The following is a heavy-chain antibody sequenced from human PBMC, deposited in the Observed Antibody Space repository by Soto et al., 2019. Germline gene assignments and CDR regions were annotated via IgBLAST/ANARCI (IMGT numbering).Heavy chain of an antibody. CDR1: GFTFSSYA. Sequence: GGSLRLSCVASGFTFSSYAMHWVRQAPGKGLEWVAVISYDGSNKYYADSVKGRFTISRDNSKNTLYLQMNSLRAEDTAVYYCARDLLVVVTAYYYYGMDVWGQGTTGTVSS. J-gene: IGHJ6*02. D-gene: IGHD2-21*02. CDR2: ISYDGSNK. V-gene: IGHV3-30-3*01. CDR3: ARDLLVVVTAYYYYGMDV.